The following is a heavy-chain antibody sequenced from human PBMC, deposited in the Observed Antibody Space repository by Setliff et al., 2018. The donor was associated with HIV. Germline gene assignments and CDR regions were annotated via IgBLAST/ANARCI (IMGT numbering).Heavy chain of an antibody. J-gene: IGHJ4*02. Sequence: SETLSLTCTVSGGSISSSSYYWGWIRQPPGKGLEWIGSIYYSGSTYYNPSLKSRVTISVDTSKNQFSLKLSSVTAADTAVYYCASPASGGSSGQYHYWGQGTRVTVS. D-gene: IGHD6-19*01. CDR3: ASPASGGSSGQYHY. CDR2: IYYSGST. CDR1: GGSISSSSYY. V-gene: IGHV4-39*01.